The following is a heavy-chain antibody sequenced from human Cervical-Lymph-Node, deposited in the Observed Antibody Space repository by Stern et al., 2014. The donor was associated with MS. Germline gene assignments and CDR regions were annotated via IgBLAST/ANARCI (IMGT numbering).Heavy chain of an antibody. CDR1: GFSLNTSGEG. CDR3: AHTTVTFDEAYGLDV. J-gene: IGHJ6*02. CDR2: IYWDADE. V-gene: IGHV2-5*02. Sequence: QVTLRESCPTLVKPTQTLTLTCTFSGFSLNTSGEGVAWIRQPPGKALEWLAVIYWDADERYSPSLNSRLTITKDTSKNQVVLTMANMDPVDTGTYYCAHTTVTFDEAYGLDVWGQGTTVTVSS. D-gene: IGHD4-17*01.